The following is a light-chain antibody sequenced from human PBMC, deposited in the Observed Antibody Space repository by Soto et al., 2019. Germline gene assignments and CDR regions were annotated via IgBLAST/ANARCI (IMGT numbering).Light chain of an antibody. V-gene: IGLV2-14*01. CDR2: EVN. CDR1: SSDVGGYNY. CDR3: QSYDSSLSGLV. J-gene: IGLJ2*01. Sequence: QSALTQPASVSGSPGQSITISCTGTSSDVGGYNYVSWYQQHPGKAPKLMIYEVNNRPSGVPDRFSGSKSGTSASLAITGLQAEDEADYYCQSYDSSLSGLVFGGGTKLTVL.